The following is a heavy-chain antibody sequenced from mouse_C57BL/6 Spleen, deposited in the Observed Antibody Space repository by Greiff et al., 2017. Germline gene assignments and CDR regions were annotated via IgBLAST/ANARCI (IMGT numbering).Heavy chain of an antibody. J-gene: IGHJ4*01. CDR3: ARGEYGSAYAMDD. Sequence: QVQLQQSGAELVRPGASVKLSCKASGYTFTDYYINWVKQRPGQGLEWIARIYPGSGNTYYNEKFKGKATLTAEKSSSTAYMQLSSLTSEDSAVYFCARGEYGSAYAMDDWGQGTSVTVSS. CDR1: GYTFTDYY. CDR2: IYPGSGNT. D-gene: IGHD1-1*01. V-gene: IGHV1-76*01.